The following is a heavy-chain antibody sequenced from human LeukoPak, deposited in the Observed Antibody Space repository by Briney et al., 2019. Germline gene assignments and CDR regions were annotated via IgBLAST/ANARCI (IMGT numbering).Heavy chain of an antibody. CDR1: GGSISSSSYY. J-gene: IGHJ4*02. V-gene: IGHV4-61*05. Sequence: SETLSLTCTVPGGSISSSSYYWSWIRQPPGKGLEWIGYIYYSGSTNYNPSLKSRLTISVDTSKNQFSLRLSSVTAADTAVYYCASLRAYYYDSSGYYNFDFWGQGTLVTVSS. CDR2: IYYSGST. CDR3: ASLRAYYYDSSGYYNFDF. D-gene: IGHD3-22*01.